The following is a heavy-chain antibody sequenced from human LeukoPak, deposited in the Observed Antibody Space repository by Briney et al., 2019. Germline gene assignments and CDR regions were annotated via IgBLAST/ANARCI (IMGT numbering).Heavy chain of an antibody. Sequence: GGSLRLSCAASGFCFGNEDMIWVRQAPGEGREGVPGISGDADRTHYAGSVKGRFTISRDNTKNTLSLQMNSLRAEDTAVYYCAKVNWCSASCADAWGQGTLVTVSS. V-gene: IGHV3-23*01. J-gene: IGHJ4*02. CDR2: ISGDADRT. CDR3: AKVNWCSASCADA. D-gene: IGHD2-2*01. CDR1: GFCFGNED.